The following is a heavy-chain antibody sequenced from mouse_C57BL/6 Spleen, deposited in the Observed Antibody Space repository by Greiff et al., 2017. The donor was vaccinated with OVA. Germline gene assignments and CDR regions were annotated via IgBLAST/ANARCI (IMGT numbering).Heavy chain of an antibody. CDR1: GYSITSGYY. J-gene: IGHJ4*01. V-gene: IGHV3-6*01. CDR3: ARERISTVGDCDAMGY. Sequence: EVQLQESGPGLVKPSQSLSLTCSVTGYSITSGYYWNWLRQFPGNKLEWMGYISYDGSNNYNPSLKNRISITRDTSKNQFFLKLNSVTTEDTATYDYARERISTVGDCDAMGYWGQGTTVTVSS. D-gene: IGHD1-1*01. CDR2: ISYDGSN.